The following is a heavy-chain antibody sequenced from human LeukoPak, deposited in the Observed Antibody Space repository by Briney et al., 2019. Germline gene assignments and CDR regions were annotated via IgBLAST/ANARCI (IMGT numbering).Heavy chain of an antibody. CDR1: GGSFREYY. D-gene: IGHD2-15*01. CDR2: VIHDGRT. Sequence: SETLSLTCGVYGGSFREYYWTWIRQSPGKGLEWIGEVIHDGRTNYNPSLKSRLTISVDTSKNQFSLNLWSVTAADTGVYYCVRGILVRVYAALDYWGQGIPVTVSS. V-gene: IGHV4-34*12. J-gene: IGHJ4*02. CDR3: VRGILVRVYAALDY.